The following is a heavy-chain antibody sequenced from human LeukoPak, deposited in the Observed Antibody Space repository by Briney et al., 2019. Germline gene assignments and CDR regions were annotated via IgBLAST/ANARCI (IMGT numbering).Heavy chain of an antibody. CDR1: GGSISSGGYS. CDR2: IYHSGST. CDR3: ARVLPLRWPYYYYGMDV. V-gene: IGHV4-30-2*01. D-gene: IGHD4-23*01. Sequence: PSETLSLTCAVSGGSISSGGYSWSWIRQPPGKGLEWIGYIYHSGSTYYNPSLKSRVTISVDRSKNQFSLKLSSVTAADTAVYYCARVLPLRWPYYYYGMDVWGQGTTVTVSS. J-gene: IGHJ6*02.